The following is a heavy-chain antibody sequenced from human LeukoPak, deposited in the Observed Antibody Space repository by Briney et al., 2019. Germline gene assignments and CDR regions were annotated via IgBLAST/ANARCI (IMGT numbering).Heavy chain of an antibody. D-gene: IGHD3-22*01. J-gene: IGHJ4*02. V-gene: IGHV1-8*01. CDR2: MNPNSGNT. Sequence: GASVKVSCKASGYTFTSYDINWVRQATGQGLEWMGWMNPNSGNTGYAQKFQGRVTMTRNTSISTAYMELSSLRSEDTAVYYCARVADSSGYALFDYWGQGTLVTVSS. CDR1: GYTFTSYD. CDR3: ARVADSSGYALFDY.